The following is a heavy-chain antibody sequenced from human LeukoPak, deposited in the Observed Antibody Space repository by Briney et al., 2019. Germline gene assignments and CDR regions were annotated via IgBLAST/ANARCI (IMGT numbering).Heavy chain of an antibody. J-gene: IGHJ5*02. CDR2: IYTSGST. CDR1: GGSISSYY. Sequence: PSETLSLTCTVSGGSISSYYWSWIRQPAGKGLEWIGRIYTSGSTNYNPSLKSRVTMSVDTSKNQSSLKLSSVTAADTAVYYCASSGPYNWFDPWGQGTLVTVSS. CDR3: ASSGPYNWFDP. V-gene: IGHV4-4*07.